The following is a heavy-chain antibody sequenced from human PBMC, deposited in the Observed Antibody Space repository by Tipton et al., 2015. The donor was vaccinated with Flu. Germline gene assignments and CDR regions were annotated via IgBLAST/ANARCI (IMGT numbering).Heavy chain of an antibody. V-gene: IGHV4-4*07. CDR1: GGSISGNF. CDR2: IYTNGRT. D-gene: IGHD1-26*01. Sequence: TLSLTCTVSGGSISGNFWSWIRQPAGKGLQWIGRIYTNGRTNYNPSLESRVSISADTSKNEFSLSLSSVTAADTVMYYCARYRGSNARGEGNDAFNIWGQGTMVSVSS. CDR3: ARYRGSNARGEGNDAFNI. J-gene: IGHJ3*02.